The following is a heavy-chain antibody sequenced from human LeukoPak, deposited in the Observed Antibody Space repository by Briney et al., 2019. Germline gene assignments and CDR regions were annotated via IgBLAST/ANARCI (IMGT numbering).Heavy chain of an antibody. V-gene: IGHV3-30*18. J-gene: IGHJ6*02. CDR1: GFTFSSYG. Sequence: SGGSLRLSCAASGFTFSSYGMHWVRQAPGKGLEWVAVISYDGSNKYYADSVKGRFTISRDNSKNTLYLQMNSLRAEDTAVYYCAKMDTVMAQADYYYYGMDVWGQGTTVTVSS. CDR3: AKMDTVMAQADYYYYGMDV. D-gene: IGHD5-18*01. CDR2: ISYDGSNK.